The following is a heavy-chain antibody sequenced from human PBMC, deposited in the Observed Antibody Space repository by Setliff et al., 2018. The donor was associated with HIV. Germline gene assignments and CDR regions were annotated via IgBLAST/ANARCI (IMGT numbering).Heavy chain of an antibody. D-gene: IGHD3-22*01. CDR1: GASISSYY. J-gene: IGHJ3*02. CDR3: ARSRRYYDSSGYYPGAFDI. Sequence: SETLSLTCTVSGASISSYYWSWIRQPPGKGLEWIGYIYYSGSTNYNPSLKSRVTISVDTSKNQFSLKLSSVTAADTAVYYCARSRRYYDSSGYYPGAFDIWGQGAVVTVSS. CDR2: IYYSGST. V-gene: IGHV4-59*08.